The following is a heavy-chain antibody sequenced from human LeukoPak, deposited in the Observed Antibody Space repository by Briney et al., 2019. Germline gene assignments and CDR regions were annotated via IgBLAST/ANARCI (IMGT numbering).Heavy chain of an antibody. CDR2: ISGSGGST. Sequence: PGGSLRLSCAASGFTFSSYAMSWVRQAPGKGLEWVSAISGSGGSTYYADSVKGRFTISRDNSKNTLYLQMGSLRAEDMAVYYCARDSGYRLINGDFDYWGQGTLVTVSS. CDR1: GFTFSSYA. CDR3: ARDSGYRLINGDFDY. J-gene: IGHJ4*02. D-gene: IGHD5-12*01. V-gene: IGHV3-23*01.